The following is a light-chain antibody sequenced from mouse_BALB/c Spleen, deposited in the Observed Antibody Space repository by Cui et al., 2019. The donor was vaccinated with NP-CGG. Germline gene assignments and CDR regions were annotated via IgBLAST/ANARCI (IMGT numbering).Light chain of an antibody. CDR2: GTN. CDR1: TGAVTTSNY. CDR3: VLWYSNHWV. Sequence: AVLTLESALTTSPGETVTLTCRSSTGAVTTSNYANWVQEKPDHLFTGLIGGTNNRAPGVPARFSGSLIGDKAALTITGAQTEDEAIYFCVLWYSNHWVFGGGTKLTVL. V-gene: IGLV1*01. J-gene: IGLJ1*01.